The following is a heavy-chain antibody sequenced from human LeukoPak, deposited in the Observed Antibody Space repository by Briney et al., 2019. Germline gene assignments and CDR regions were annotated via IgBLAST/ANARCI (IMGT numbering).Heavy chain of an antibody. Sequence: GGSLRLSCAASGFTFSSYAMSWVRQAPGKGLEWVSAISGSGGSTYYADSVKGRFTISRDNSKNTLYLQMNSLRAEDTAVYYCAKDPLGYCSSTSCQPDYWGQGTLVTVSS. V-gene: IGHV3-23*01. D-gene: IGHD2-2*01. CDR2: ISGSGGST. J-gene: IGHJ4*02. CDR3: AKDPLGYCSSTSCQPDY. CDR1: GFTFSSYA.